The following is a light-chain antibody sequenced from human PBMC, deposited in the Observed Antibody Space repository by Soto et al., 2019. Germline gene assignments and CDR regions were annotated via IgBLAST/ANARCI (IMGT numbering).Light chain of an antibody. CDR3: QQYGSSSYT. V-gene: IGKV3-20*01. CDR1: QSVSSSY. Sequence: ETVLTQSPGTLSLSPGERATLSCRASQSVSSSYLAWYQQKPGQAPRLLIYGASNRATGIPDRFSGSGSGTDFTLTISRLEPEDFAVYYCQQYGSSSYTFAQGTKLGIK. J-gene: IGKJ2*01. CDR2: GAS.